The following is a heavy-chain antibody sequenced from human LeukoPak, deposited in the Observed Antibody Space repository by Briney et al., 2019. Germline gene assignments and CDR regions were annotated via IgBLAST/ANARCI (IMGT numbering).Heavy chain of an antibody. Sequence: KPSETLSLTCAVSGYSISSGYYWGWIRQPPGKGLEWIGSIYHSGNTYYNPSLKSRVTISVDTSKNQFSLKLSSVTAADTAVYYCARVVVAATWPFDIWGQGTMVTVSS. J-gene: IGHJ3*02. D-gene: IGHD2-15*01. V-gene: IGHV4-38-2*01. CDR3: ARVVVAATWPFDI. CDR1: GYSISSGYY. CDR2: IYHSGNT.